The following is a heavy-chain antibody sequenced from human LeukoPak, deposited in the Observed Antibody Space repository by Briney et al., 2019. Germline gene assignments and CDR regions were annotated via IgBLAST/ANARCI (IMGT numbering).Heavy chain of an antibody. CDR3: AGGPYGDYSSWFDP. V-gene: IGHV1-46*01. Sequence: ASVKVSCKASGYTFTSYYLHSVRQAPGQGLEWMGIINPSGVSTRYAQKFQGRVTMTRDTSTSTVYMELSSLRSEDTALYYCAGGPYGDYSSWFDPWGQGTLVTVSS. J-gene: IGHJ5*02. CDR1: GYTFTSYY. D-gene: IGHD3-16*01. CDR2: INPSGVST.